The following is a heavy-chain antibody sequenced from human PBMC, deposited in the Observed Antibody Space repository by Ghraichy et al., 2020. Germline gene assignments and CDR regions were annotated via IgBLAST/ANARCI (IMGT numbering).Heavy chain of an antibody. CDR3: ASGISRRYYYYGMDV. D-gene: IGHD2/OR15-2a*01. CDR1: GGSFSGYY. Sequence: SETLSLTCAVYGGSFSGYYWSWIRQPPGKGLEWIGEINHSGSTNYNPSLKSRVTISVDTSKNQFSRKLSSVTAADTAVYYCASGISRRYYYYGMDVWGQGTTVTVSS. V-gene: IGHV4-34*01. CDR2: INHSGST. J-gene: IGHJ6*02.